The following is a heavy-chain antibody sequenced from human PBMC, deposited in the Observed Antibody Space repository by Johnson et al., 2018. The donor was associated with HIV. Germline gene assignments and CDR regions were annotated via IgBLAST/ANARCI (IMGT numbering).Heavy chain of an antibody. J-gene: IGHJ3*02. CDR1: GFTFSSYA. CDR2: IRSSGTTK. CDR3: ARVPSGTPSSI. V-gene: IGHV3-48*04. D-gene: IGHD1-1*01. Sequence: VQLVESGGGVVQPGGSLRLSCAASGFTFSSYAMTWVRQAPGPGLEWVSYIRSSGTTKYYADSVKGRFTISRDNVKNSLYLQMNRLRAEDTAVYYFARVPSGTPSSIWGQGTKVTVSS.